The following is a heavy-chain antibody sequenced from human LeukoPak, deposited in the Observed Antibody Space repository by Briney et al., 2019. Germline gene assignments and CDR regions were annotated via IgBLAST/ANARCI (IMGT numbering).Heavy chain of an antibody. CDR2: VDPSASYT. D-gene: IGHD3-10*01. J-gene: IGHJ4*02. CDR3: ARPSVDGSGSYPY. Sequence: GESLKISCKSSGYSFTSYWISWVRQMPARGLEWMGRVDPSASYTKYSPSFQGHVTISADKSISTAYLQWSSLKASDTAMFYCARPSVDGSGSYPYWGQGTLVTVSS. CDR1: GYSFTSYW. V-gene: IGHV5-10-1*01.